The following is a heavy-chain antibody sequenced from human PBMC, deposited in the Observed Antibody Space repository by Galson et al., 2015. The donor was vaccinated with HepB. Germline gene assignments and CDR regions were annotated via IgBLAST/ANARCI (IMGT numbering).Heavy chain of an antibody. CDR3: ARDVEMATGEDY. J-gene: IGHJ4*02. CDR2: IYSGGST. D-gene: IGHD5-24*01. V-gene: IGHV3-66*01. Sequence: SLRLSCAASGFTVSSNYMSWVRQAPGKGLEWVSVIYSGGSTYYADSVKGRFTISRDNSKNTLYLQMNSLRAEDTAVYYCARDVEMATGEDYWGQGTLVTVSS. CDR1: GFTVSSNY.